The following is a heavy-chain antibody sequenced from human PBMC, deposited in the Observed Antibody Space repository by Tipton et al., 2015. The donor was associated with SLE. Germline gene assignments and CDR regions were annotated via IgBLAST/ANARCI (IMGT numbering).Heavy chain of an antibody. CDR3: ASAGDSGSYYNAQFDY. CDR2: IYASGST. Sequence: TLSLTCTVSGGSISSSSYYWGWIRQPAGKGLEWIGRIYASGSTNYNPSLKSRVTMSIDTSKNQFSLELSSVTAADTAVYYCASAGDSGSYYNAQFDYWGQGTLVTVSS. J-gene: IGHJ4*02. V-gene: IGHV4-61*02. CDR1: GGSISSSSYY. D-gene: IGHD3-10*01.